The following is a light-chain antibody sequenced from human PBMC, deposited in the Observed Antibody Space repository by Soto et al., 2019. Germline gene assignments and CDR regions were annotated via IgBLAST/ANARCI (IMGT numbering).Light chain of an antibody. Sequence: DIQMTQSPSSLSASVGDRVTITCQASQDITNYLNWYQQKPGKAPRLLVYDGSNLDTGVPSRFSGSGSGTHFSFTISSLHPEDIATDYCQQFDSLQITFGQGTRLEI. V-gene: IGKV1-33*01. J-gene: IGKJ5*01. CDR3: QQFDSLQIT. CDR1: QDITNY. CDR2: DGS.